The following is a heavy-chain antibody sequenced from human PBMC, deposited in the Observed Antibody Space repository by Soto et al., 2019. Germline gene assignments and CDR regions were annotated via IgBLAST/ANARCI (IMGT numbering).Heavy chain of an antibody. CDR2: MNPNSGNT. J-gene: IGHJ6*03. D-gene: IGHD6-6*01. V-gene: IGHV1-8*01. CDR1: GYTFTTYD. CDR3: AIRDSNSSFFCMDV. Sequence: ASVKVSCKASGYTFTTYDINWVRQATGQGLEWMGWMNPNSGNTGYAQKFQGRVTMTRNTSISTAYMELSSLRSEDTAVYYCAIRDSNSSFFCMDVWGKGTTVTVSS.